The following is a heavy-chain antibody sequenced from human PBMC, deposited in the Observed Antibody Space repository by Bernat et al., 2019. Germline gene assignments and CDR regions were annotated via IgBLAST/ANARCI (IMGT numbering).Heavy chain of an antibody. CDR3: AITDNFDY. CDR2: NSSVGYNR. CDR1: GFTFSGHG. Sequence: QVQLVEPGGGVVQPGRSLRLSCIVSGFTFSGHGMHWVRQAPGKGLEWVASNSSVGYNRHLTDSVKGRFTISRDNSKNTLYLQMNSLRAEDRAVYYCAITDNFDYWGRGTLVTVFS. J-gene: IGHJ4*02. V-gene: IGHV3-30*03.